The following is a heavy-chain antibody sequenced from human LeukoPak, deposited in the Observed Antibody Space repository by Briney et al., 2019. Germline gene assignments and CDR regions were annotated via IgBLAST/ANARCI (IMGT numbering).Heavy chain of an antibody. V-gene: IGHV1-69*05. J-gene: IGHJ4*02. CDR3: AIYRRGGGGWDY. CDR2: IIPIFGTA. D-gene: IGHD2-15*01. CDR1: GGTFSSYA. Sequence: SVKVSCKASGGTFSSYAISWVRQAPGQGLEWMGGIIPIFGTANYAQKFQGRVTITTDESTSTAYMELSSLRSEDTAVYYCAIYRRGGGGWDYWGQGTLVTVSS.